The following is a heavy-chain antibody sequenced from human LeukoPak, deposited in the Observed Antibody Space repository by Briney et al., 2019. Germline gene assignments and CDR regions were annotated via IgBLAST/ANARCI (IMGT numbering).Heavy chain of an antibody. D-gene: IGHD6-6*01. CDR3: ARGSSNVAARNNWFDP. CDR2: ISSSTGTI. Sequence: GGSLRLSCAASGFTFSSYTMNWVRRAPGKGLEWVSYISSSTGTIYYADSVKGRFTISRDNAKNSLYLQMNSLRVEDRAVYYCARGSSNVAARNNWFDPWGQGTLVTVSS. CDR1: GFTFSSYT. J-gene: IGHJ5*02. V-gene: IGHV3-48*04.